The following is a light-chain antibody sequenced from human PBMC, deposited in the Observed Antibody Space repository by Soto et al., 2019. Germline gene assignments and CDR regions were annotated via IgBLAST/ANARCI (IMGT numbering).Light chain of an antibody. V-gene: IGLV1-51*01. Sequence: QSVLTQPPSVSAAPGQKVTISCSGSSSNIGNNYVSWYQQLPGTAPTLLIYDNNKRPSGIPDRFSGSKSGTSATLGITGLQTGDEADYYCGTWDSSLINYVFGTGTKVTVL. CDR2: DNN. J-gene: IGLJ1*01. CDR3: GTWDSSLINYV. CDR1: SSNIGNNY.